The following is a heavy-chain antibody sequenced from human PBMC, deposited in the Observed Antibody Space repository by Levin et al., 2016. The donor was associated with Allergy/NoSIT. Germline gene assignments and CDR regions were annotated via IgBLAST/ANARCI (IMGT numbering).Heavy chain of an antibody. V-gene: IGHV4-59*01. CDR3: ARDRTGIYVGEFDY. Sequence: RQAPGKGLEWIGYIYYSGTTNYNPSLKSRVTMSVDTSKNQFSLKLSSVTAADTAVYYCARDRTGIYVGEFDYWGQGSLVTVSS. CDR2: IYYSGTT. D-gene: IGHD2-8*02. J-gene: IGHJ4*02.